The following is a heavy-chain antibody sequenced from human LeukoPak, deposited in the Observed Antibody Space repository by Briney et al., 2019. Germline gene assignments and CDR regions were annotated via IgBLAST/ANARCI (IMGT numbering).Heavy chain of an antibody. CDR2: ISYSGST. CDR1: GGSISSSSAY. D-gene: IGHD1-26*01. CDR3: ARRVYSGSYNWYFDL. V-gene: IGHV4-39*01. J-gene: IGHJ2*01. Sequence: SETLSLTCTVSGGSISSSSAYWGWIRQPPGKGLEWIGSISYSGSTYNNPSLKSRVTISVDTSKNQFSLKLSSVTAPDTAVYYCARRVYSGSYNWYFDLWGRGTLVTVSS.